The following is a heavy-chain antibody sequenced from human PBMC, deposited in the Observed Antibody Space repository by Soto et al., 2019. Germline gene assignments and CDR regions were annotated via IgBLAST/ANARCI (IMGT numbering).Heavy chain of an antibody. D-gene: IGHD4-17*01. J-gene: IGHJ6*02. V-gene: IGHV1-24*01. CDR3: ARGHHSRHATEVYYYGMDV. Sequence: ASVKVSCKVFGFTLTELSIHWVRQAPGKGLEWMGGFDPEDDKKIYAQKFQGRVTMTEDTSTDTAYMELSSLRSEDTAVYYCARGHHSRHATEVYYYGMDVWGQGTTVTASS. CDR1: GFTLTELS. CDR2: FDPEDDKK.